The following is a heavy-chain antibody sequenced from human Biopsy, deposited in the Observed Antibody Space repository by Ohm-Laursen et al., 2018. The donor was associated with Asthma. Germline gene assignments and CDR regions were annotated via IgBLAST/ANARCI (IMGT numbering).Heavy chain of an antibody. V-gene: IGHV3-30*03. Sequence: SLRLSCAASGFVFSQSGMHWVRQAPGKGLEWVALISSDGHNKYYKDSVKGRFTISRDNSKLRLYLEINSLRVEDSAVYYCARESGQDSGGTGAFDTWGQGTLVAVSS. D-gene: IGHD4-23*01. CDR3: ARESGQDSGGTGAFDT. J-gene: IGHJ3*02. CDR1: GFVFSQSG. CDR2: ISSDGHNK.